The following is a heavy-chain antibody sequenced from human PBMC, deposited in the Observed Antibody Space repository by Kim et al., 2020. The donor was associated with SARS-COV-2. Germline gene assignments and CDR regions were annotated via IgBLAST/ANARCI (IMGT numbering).Heavy chain of an antibody. CDR2: IYYTEST. CDR3: ARNYGYGSGSFYSY. V-gene: IGHV4-59*08. Sequence: SETLSLTCTVSGDSIGSYYWTWIRQPPGKGLEWIGYIYYTESTNYNPSLKSRVAISVDTSKKQFSLKLSSVTAADTAVYYCARNYGYGSGSFYSYWGQGILVTVSS. J-gene: IGHJ4*02. D-gene: IGHD3-10*01. CDR1: GDSIGSYY.